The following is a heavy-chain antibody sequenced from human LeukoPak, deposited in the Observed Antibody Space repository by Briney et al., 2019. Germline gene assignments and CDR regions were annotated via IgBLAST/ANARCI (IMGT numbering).Heavy chain of an antibody. J-gene: IGHJ6*02. D-gene: IGHD1-26*01. CDR2: ISAYNGST. CDR3: ARVGRRTGERYYYYGMDV. V-gene: IGHV1-18*01. CDR1: GYTFTSYG. Sequence: ASVKVSCKASGYTFTSYGISWVRQAPGQGLEWMGWISAYNGSTNYAQKLQGRVTMTTDTSTSTAYMELRSLRSDDTAVHYCARVGRRTGERYYYYGMDVWGQGTTVTVSS.